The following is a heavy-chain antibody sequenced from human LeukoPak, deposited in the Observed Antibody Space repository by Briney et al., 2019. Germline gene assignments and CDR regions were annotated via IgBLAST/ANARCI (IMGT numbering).Heavy chain of an antibody. J-gene: IGHJ3*01. V-gene: IGHV3-13*01. CDR3: TTDLRYFDRTGFAFDV. D-gene: IGHD3-9*01. CDR1: GFTFSSYD. Sequence: GGSLRLSCAASGFTFSSYDMHWVRQPTGKGLEWVSAIGTAGDTYYSHSVKGRFTISRDDAKNTLYLQMNSLKTDDTAVYYCTTDLRYFDRTGFAFDVWGQGTLVTVSS. CDR2: IGTAGDT.